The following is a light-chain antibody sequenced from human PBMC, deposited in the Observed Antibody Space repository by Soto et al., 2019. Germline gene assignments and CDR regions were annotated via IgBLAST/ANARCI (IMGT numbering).Light chain of an antibody. CDR3: LHHGSSLWT. V-gene: IGKV3-20*01. CDR2: GAS. J-gene: IGKJ1*01. CDR1: QSVSSN. Sequence: EIVMTQSPATLSVSPWERATLSCRASQSVSSNLAWYQQKPGQAPRLLIYGASSRATGIPDRFSGSGSGTDFTLTISRLEPEDFAMYYCLHHGSSLWTFGQGTKVDIK.